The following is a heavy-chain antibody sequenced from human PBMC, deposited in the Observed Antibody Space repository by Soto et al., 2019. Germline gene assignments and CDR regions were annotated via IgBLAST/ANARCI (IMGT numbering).Heavy chain of an antibody. CDR2: IYPGDSYT. Sequence: PGESLKISCKGSGYSFASYWIGWVRQMPGKGLEWMGIIYPGDSYTRYSPSFQGQVTISADKSISTAYLQWSSLKASDTAMYYYGRPPGCSSSNCDTNMDVWGQGTTVTVSS. D-gene: IGHD2-2*01. V-gene: IGHV5-51*01. CDR1: GYSFASYW. J-gene: IGHJ6*02. CDR3: GRPPGCSSSNCDTNMDV.